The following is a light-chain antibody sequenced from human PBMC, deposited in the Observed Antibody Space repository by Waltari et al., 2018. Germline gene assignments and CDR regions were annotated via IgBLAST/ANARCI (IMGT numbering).Light chain of an antibody. Sequence: QSVLTQPSSVSGAPGQRVTISCPGSDSNIGAGYDVHWYQQLPGAAPRLLIYDFINRPSGVPDRFSASKSGASASLAITGLQAEDEADYYCQSYDNSLSAYVFGSGTKVFVL. V-gene: IGLV1-40*01. CDR2: DFI. CDR3: QSYDNSLSAYV. J-gene: IGLJ1*01. CDR1: DSNIGAGYD.